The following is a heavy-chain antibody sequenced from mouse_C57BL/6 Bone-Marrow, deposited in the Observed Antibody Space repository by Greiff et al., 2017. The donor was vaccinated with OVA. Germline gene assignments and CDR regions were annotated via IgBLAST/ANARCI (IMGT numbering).Heavy chain of an antibody. Sequence: EVQLQQSGPELVKPGASVKIPCKASGYTFTDYNMDWVKQSHGKSLEWIGDINPNNGGTIYNQKFKGKATLTVDKSSSTAYMELRSLTSEDTAVYYYARGKDYGSSPYYAMDYWGQGTSVTVSS. CDR3: ARGKDYGSSPYYAMDY. CDR2: INPNNGGT. D-gene: IGHD1-1*01. CDR1: GYTFTDYN. V-gene: IGHV1-18*01. J-gene: IGHJ4*01.